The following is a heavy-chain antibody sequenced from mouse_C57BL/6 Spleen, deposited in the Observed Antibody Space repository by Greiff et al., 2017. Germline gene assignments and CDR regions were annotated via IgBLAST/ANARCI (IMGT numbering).Heavy chain of an antibody. J-gene: IGHJ4*01. CDR2: IYPGSGNT. CDR1: GYTFTDYY. CDR3: ARWGYGSSYNAMGC. D-gene: IGHD1-1*01. Sequence: VKVVESGPELVRPGASVKLSCKASGYTFTDYYINWVKQRPGQGLEWIARIYPGSGNTYYNEKFKGKATLTVEKSSSTAYMQLSSLTSEDSAVYFFARWGYGSSYNAMGCWGQGTSVTVSS. V-gene: IGHV1-76*01.